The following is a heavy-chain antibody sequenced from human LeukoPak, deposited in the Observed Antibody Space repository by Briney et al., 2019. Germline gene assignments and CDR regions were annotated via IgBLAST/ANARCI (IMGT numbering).Heavy chain of an antibody. D-gene: IGHD3-22*01. Sequence: PSETLSLTCAVSDYSISSGDYWGWIRQPPGKGLEWIGCVYYSGSTHYSPSLKNRVTISVDTSKNQFSLKLRSVTAADTALYYCARNDSSGYFDYWGQGTLVTVSS. CDR2: VYYSGST. CDR1: DYSISSGDY. V-gene: IGHV4-38-2*01. CDR3: ARNDSSGYFDY. J-gene: IGHJ4*02.